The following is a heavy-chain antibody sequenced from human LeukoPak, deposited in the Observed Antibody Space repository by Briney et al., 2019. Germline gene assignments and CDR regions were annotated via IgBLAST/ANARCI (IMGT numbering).Heavy chain of an antibody. D-gene: IGHD3-22*01. CDR1: GGSISSGSYY. V-gene: IGHV4-61*02. J-gene: IGHJ5*02. CDR3: ARETDSSGYYYWFDP. Sequence: TLSLTCTVSGGSISSGSYYWSWIRQPAGRGREWIGRIYTSGSISYNPSLESRVTISVDTSKNQFSLKLSSVTAADTAVYYCARETDSSGYYYWFDPWGQGTLVTVSS. CDR2: IYTSGSI.